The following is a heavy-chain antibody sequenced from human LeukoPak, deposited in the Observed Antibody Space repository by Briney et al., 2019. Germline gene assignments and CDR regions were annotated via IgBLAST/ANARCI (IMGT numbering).Heavy chain of an antibody. CDR2: INPDSGGT. V-gene: IGHV1-2*02. CDR3: ARHPGKVTNDWYFDL. D-gene: IGHD4-23*01. Sequence: GASVKVSCKASGYTFTGHYMHWVRQAPGQGLEWMGWINPDSGGTNYAQKLQGRVTMTRDTSISTAYMELTRLRSDDTAVYYCARHPGKVTNDWYFDLWGRGTLVTVSS. CDR1: GYTFTGHY. J-gene: IGHJ2*01.